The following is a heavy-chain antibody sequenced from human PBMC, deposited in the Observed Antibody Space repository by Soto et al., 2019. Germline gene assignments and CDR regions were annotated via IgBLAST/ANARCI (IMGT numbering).Heavy chain of an antibody. CDR1: GFTFSSYA. CDR3: AKGGSITMIVVVMPQHYGMDV. Sequence: AGGSLRLSCAASGFTFSSYAMSWVRQAPGKGLEWVSAISGSGGSTYYADSVKGRFTISRDNSKNTLYLQMNSLRAEDTAVYYCAKGGSITMIVVVMPQHYGMDVWGQGTTVTVSS. J-gene: IGHJ6*02. CDR2: ISGSGGST. D-gene: IGHD3-22*01. V-gene: IGHV3-23*01.